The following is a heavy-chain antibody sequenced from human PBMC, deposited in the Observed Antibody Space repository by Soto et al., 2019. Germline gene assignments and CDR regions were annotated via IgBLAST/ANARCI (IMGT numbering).Heavy chain of an antibody. V-gene: IGHV4-31*03. CDR2: IYYSGNT. Sequence: SETLSLTCTVSGGSIRSGGYYWSWVRQNPRRGLEWIGNIYYSGNTYYNPSLKSRLTISVDTSKNQFSLKLSSVTAADTAVYYCARGPIAARYFDYWGQGTLVTVSS. CDR3: ARGPIAARYFDY. D-gene: IGHD6-6*01. J-gene: IGHJ4*02. CDR1: GGSIRSGGYY.